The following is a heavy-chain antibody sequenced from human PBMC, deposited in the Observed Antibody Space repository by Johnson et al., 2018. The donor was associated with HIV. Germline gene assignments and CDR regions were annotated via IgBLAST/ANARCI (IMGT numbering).Heavy chain of an antibody. Sequence: VQLVESGGGVVQPGRSLRLSCAASGFTFSSYGMHWVRQAPGKGLEWVAVISYDGSNKYYADSVKGRFTISRDNSKNTLYLQMNSLRGGDTAVDYCARLDRRSGSYYPGAFDIWGQGTMVTVSS. D-gene: IGHD1-26*01. V-gene: IGHV3-30*03. J-gene: IGHJ3*02. CDR2: ISYDGSNK. CDR3: ARLDRRSGSYYPGAFDI. CDR1: GFTFSSYG.